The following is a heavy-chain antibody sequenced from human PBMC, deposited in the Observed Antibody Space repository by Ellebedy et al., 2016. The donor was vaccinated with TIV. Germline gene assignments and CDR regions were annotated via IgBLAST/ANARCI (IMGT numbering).Heavy chain of an antibody. Sequence: GESLKISCAVSGFSISNYWMSWVRQAPGKGLEWVSSISSSGNYRYHGDSVKGRFTISRDNAKNSLYLQMNSLRAEDTAVYYCAREKSGHKWNDGFDSWGQGTLVTVSS. CDR3: AREKSGHKWNDGFDS. CDR1: GFSISNYW. V-gene: IGHV3-21*01. CDR2: ISSSGNYR. D-gene: IGHD1-1*01. J-gene: IGHJ4*02.